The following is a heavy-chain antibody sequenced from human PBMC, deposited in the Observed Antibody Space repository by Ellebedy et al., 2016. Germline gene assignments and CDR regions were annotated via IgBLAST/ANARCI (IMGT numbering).Heavy chain of an antibody. J-gene: IGHJ6*04. CDR2: ISSNGGST. V-gene: IGHV3-64*04. Sequence: GGSLRLXXAASGFTFSSYAMHWVRQAPGKGLEYVSAISSNGGSTYYADSVKGRFTISRDNSKNTLYLQMNSLRDEDTALYYCARAIVVVPAAQMDVWGKGTTVTVSS. CDR1: GFTFSSYA. CDR3: ARAIVVVPAAQMDV. D-gene: IGHD2-2*01.